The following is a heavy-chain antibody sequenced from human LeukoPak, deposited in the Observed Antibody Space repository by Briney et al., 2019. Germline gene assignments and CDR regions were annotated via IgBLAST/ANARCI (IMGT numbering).Heavy chain of an antibody. CDR3: ARIGVYGSGSYAPTNWFDP. J-gene: IGHJ5*02. CDR1: GGSFSGYY. CDR2: INHSGST. Sequence: SETLSLTCAVYGGSFSGYYWSWIRQPPGKGLEWIGEINHSGSTNYNPSLKSPVTISVDTSKNQFSLKLSSVTAADTAVYYCARIGVYGSGSYAPTNWFDPWGQGTLVTASS. D-gene: IGHD3-10*01. V-gene: IGHV4-34*01.